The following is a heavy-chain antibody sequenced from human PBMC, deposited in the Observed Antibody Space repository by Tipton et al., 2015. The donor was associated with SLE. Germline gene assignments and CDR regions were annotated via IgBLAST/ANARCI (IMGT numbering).Heavy chain of an antibody. J-gene: IGHJ4*02. CDR1: GGSVNNYY. CDR3: ARGGGSYYDY. D-gene: IGHD1-26*01. V-gene: IGHV4-4*07. Sequence: TLSLTCTVSGGSVNNYYWSWIRQPAGKGLEWIGRIYTSGSTDYNPSLKSRITLSLDTSKNQFSLRVNSATAADTAVYYCARGGGSYYDYWGQGTLVTVSS. CDR2: IYTSGST.